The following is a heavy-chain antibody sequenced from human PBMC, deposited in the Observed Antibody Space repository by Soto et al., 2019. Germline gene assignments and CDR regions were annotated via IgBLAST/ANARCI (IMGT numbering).Heavy chain of an antibody. CDR1: GYTFTSYA. CDR3: ARSIPEDGIDY. D-gene: IGHD2-21*01. Sequence: QVQLVQSGAEVKKPGASVKVSCKASGYTFTSYAMHWARQAPGQRLEWMGWINAGNGNTKYSQKFQGGVTITRDTSASTAYMELSSLRSEDTAVYYCARSIPEDGIDYWGQGTLVTVSS. J-gene: IGHJ4*02. V-gene: IGHV1-3*01. CDR2: INAGNGNT.